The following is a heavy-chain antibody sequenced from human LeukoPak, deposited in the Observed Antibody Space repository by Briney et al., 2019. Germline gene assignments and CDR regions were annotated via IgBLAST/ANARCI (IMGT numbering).Heavy chain of an antibody. V-gene: IGHV4-61*02. CDR1: GGSVSSGSYY. CDR3: ARGRHNTAMAYY. J-gene: IGHJ4*02. D-gene: IGHD5-18*01. CDR2: IYTSGST. Sequence: PSETLSLTCTVSGGSVSSGSYYWSWIRQPAGKGLEWIGRIYTSGSTNYNPSLKSRVTMSVDTSKNQFSLKLSSVTAADTAVYYCARGRHNTAMAYYWGQGTPVTVSS.